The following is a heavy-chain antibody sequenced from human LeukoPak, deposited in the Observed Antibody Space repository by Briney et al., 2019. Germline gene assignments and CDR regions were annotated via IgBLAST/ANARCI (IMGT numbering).Heavy chain of an antibody. CDR3: ARAQYSSGWYYYYCMDV. CDR1: GFTVSSNY. D-gene: IGHD6-19*01. J-gene: IGHJ6*02. Sequence: GGSLRLSCAASGFTVSSNYMSWVRQAPGKGLEWVSVIYSGGSTYYADSVKGRFTISRDNSKNTLYLQMNSLRAEDTAVYYCARAQYSSGWYYYYCMDVWGQGTTVTVSS. V-gene: IGHV3-66*01. CDR2: IYSGGST.